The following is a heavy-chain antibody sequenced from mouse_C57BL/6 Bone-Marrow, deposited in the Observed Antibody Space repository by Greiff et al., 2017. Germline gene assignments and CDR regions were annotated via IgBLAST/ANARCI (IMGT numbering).Heavy chain of an antibody. CDR2: FNPYNDDT. Sequence: VKLQQSGAELVKPGASVKMSCKASGYTFTTYPIEWMKQNHGKSLEWIGKFNPYNDDTKYNEKFKGKATLTVEKSSSTVYLELSRLTSDDSAVYYGARREHSPREFAYWGRGTLVTVSA. CDR1: GYTFTTYP. J-gene: IGHJ3*01. D-gene: IGHD3-1*01. CDR3: ARREHSPREFAY. V-gene: IGHV1-47*01.